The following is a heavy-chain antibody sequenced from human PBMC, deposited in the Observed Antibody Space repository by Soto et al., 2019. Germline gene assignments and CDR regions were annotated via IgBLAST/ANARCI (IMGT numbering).Heavy chain of an antibody. J-gene: IGHJ4*02. V-gene: IGHV3-21*06. CDR3: ARESEDLTSNFDY. CDR1: GFTFTRYS. Sequence: PGGSLRLSCAASGFTFTRYSMNWVRQAPGKGLEWVSSISSTTNYIYYGDSMKGRFTIARDNAKNSLYLEMNSLRAEDTAVYYCARESEDLTSNFDYWGQGTLVTVSS. CDR2: ISSTTNYI.